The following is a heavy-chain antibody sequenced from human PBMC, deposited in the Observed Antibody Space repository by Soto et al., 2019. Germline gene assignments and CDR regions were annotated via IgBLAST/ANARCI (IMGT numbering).Heavy chain of an antibody. CDR2: IIPIFGTA. CDR3: ARHIHDYGDYVPTYYYYGMDV. Sequence: GASVKVSCKASGGTFSSYAISWVRQAPGQGLEWMGGIIPIFGTANYAQKFQGRVTITADESTSTAYMELSSLRSEDTAVYYCARHIHDYGDYVPTYYYYGMDVWGQGTTVTVSS. J-gene: IGHJ6*02. D-gene: IGHD4-17*01. V-gene: IGHV1-69*13. CDR1: GGTFSSYA.